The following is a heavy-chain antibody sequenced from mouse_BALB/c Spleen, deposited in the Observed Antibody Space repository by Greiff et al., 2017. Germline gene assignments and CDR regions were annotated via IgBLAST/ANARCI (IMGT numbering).Heavy chain of an antibody. J-gene: IGHJ1*01. Sequence: DVHLVESGGGLVQPGGSLRLSCATSGFTFTDYYMSWVRQPPGKALEWLGFIRNKANGYTTEYSASVKGRFTISRDNSQSILYLQMNTLRAEDSATYYCARDISRRGWYFDVWGAGTTVTVSS. CDR2: IRNKANGYTT. CDR3: ARDISRRGWYFDV. CDR1: GFTFTDYY. V-gene: IGHV7-3*02.